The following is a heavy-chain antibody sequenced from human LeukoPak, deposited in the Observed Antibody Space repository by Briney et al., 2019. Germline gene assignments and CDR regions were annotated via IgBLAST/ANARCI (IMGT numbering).Heavy chain of an antibody. CDR1: GGSISSGDYY. Sequence: SETLSLTCTVSGGSISSGDYYWSWIRQPPGKGLEWIGYIYYSGSTYYNPSLKSRVTISVDTSKHQSSLKLSSVTAADTAVYYCASDDLSSRAAYWGQGTLVTVSS. D-gene: IGHD3-3*01. CDR2: IYYSGST. V-gene: IGHV4-30-4*08. CDR3: ASDDLSSRAAY. J-gene: IGHJ4*02.